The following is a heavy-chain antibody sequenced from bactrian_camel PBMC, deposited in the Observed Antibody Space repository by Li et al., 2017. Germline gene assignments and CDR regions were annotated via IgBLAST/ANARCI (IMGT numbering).Heavy chain of an antibody. CDR1: GSAFSASC. Sequence: QVQLVESGGGLVQPGGSLRLSCADSGSAFSASCMGWFRQAPGKEREGVATLNRDRIARYVDSVEGRFTISGDNAKGTLYLQMNSLKPEDTAMYYCAADPGACCFGYTCLQKEADFPYWGQGTQVTVS. CDR2: LNRDRIA. V-gene: IGHV3S53*01. J-gene: IGHJ4*01. CDR3: AADPGACCFGYTCLQKEADFPY. D-gene: IGHD1*01.